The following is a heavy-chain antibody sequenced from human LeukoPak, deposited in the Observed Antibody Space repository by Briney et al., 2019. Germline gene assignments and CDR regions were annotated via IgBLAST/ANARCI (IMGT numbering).Heavy chain of an antibody. V-gene: IGHV4-34*01. Sequence: SETLSLTCAVYGGSFSGYYWSWIRQPPGKGLEWIGEINHSGSTNYNPSLKSQVTISVDTSKNQFSLKLSSVTAADTAVYYCARPPHYWGQGTLVTVSS. CDR1: GGSFSGYY. CDR2: INHSGST. CDR3: ARPPHY. J-gene: IGHJ4*02.